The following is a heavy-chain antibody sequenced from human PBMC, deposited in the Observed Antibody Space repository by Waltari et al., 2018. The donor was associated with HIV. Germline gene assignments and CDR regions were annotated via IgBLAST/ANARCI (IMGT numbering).Heavy chain of an antibody. Sequence: EVILVESGGGLVRPGGSLRLSCAASGFRFTDYNMNWVRQGPGEGRGGGASMGSLQELIQYANSVKGRFTGSRDNARNSLYLQRNSLAAEDTAVYYCARGSPSGWSWFDPWGQGTLVTVSS. V-gene: IGHV3-21*01. CDR2: MGSLQELI. CDR1: GFRFTDYN. J-gene: IGHJ5*02. CDR3: ARGSPSGWSWFDP. D-gene: IGHD6-19*01.